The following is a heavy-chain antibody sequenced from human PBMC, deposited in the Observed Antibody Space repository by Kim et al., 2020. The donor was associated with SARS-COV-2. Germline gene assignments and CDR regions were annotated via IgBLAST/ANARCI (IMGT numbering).Heavy chain of an antibody. CDR2: INHSGST. J-gene: IGHJ5*02. D-gene: IGHD3-10*01. Sequence: SETLSLTCAVYGGSFSGYYWSWIRQPPGKGLEWIGEINHSGSTNYNPSLKSRVTISVDTSKNQFSLKLSSVTAADTAVYYGARSASKDYYGSAATWFDPWGQGTLVTVSS. CDR3: ARSASKDYYGSAATWFDP. V-gene: IGHV4-34*01. CDR1: GGSFSGYY.